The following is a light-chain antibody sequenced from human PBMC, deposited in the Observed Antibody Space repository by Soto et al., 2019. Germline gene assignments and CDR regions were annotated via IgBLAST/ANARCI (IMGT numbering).Light chain of an antibody. CDR3: QQYNPYPIT. J-gene: IGKJ5*01. Sequence: DIQMTRAPASVSATVGDRVTITCRASQGISSWLAWYQQKPGKAPKSLIYAASSLQRGVPSKFSGSGSGTDSTLTITSLPPQAFATSHCQQYNPYPITFGPGTRLEIK. V-gene: IGKV1D-16*01. CDR1: QGISSW. CDR2: AAS.